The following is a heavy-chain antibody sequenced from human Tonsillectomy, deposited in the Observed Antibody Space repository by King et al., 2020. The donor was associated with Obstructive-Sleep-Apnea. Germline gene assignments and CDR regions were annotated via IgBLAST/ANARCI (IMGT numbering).Heavy chain of an antibody. Sequence: VQLVESGGGLVKPGGSLRLSWAASGFTFSKAWMSGVRQAPGKGLEWVGHIKIRTDGGTTDYAAPIKGRFTISRDDSKNTLDLQMNSLKTEDTAVYYCTTVGGYYVGYWGQGTLVTVSS. D-gene: IGHD3-22*01. CDR3: TTVGGYYVGY. J-gene: IGHJ4*02. CDR2: IKIRTDGGTT. V-gene: IGHV3-15*01. CDR1: GFTFSKAW.